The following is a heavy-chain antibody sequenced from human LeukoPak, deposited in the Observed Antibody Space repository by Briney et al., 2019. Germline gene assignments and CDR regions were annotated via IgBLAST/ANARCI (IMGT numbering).Heavy chain of an antibody. D-gene: IGHD2-21*01. J-gene: IGHJ4*02. CDR3: ARDLADYSDY. V-gene: IGHV3-21*01. CDR1: GFTFSTYS. CDR2: ISTSGTYI. Sequence: PGGSLRLSCAASGFTFSTYSMNWVRQAPGKGLEWVSSISTSGTYIYYADSLKGRFTISRDNAKNSLYLQMHSLRAEDTAVYYCARDLADYSDYWGQGTLVTVSS.